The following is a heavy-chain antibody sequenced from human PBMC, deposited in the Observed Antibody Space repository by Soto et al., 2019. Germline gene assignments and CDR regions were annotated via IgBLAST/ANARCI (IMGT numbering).Heavy chain of an antibody. D-gene: IGHD3-9*01. CDR3: AKDRQFRSYYESAGHYNN. V-gene: IGHV3-23*01. J-gene: IGHJ4*02. Sequence: EVQLLESGGGLVQPGGSLRLSCVASGFTFKNYDMRWVRQAPGKGLEWVSGISGSGAITYYADSVRGRFTISRDNSKNTLYLQLNSLGAEDTAIYYGAKDRQFRSYYESAGHYNNWGQGTLVTVSS. CDR1: GFTFKNYD. CDR2: ISGSGAIT.